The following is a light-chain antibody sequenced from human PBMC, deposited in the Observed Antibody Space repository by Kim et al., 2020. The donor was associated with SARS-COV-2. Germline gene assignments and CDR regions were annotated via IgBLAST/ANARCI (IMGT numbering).Light chain of an antibody. V-gene: IGLV2-8*01. CDR3: SSYAGSKDAYV. CDR2: EVT. CDR1: SSDIGGYKY. Sequence: SVTIACTGTSSDIGGYKYVSWYQQHPGKAPRLIIYEVTKRPSGVRDRFSGSKSGNTASLTVPGLQAEDEAVYYCSSYAGSKDAYVFGGGTKVTVL. J-gene: IGLJ1*01.